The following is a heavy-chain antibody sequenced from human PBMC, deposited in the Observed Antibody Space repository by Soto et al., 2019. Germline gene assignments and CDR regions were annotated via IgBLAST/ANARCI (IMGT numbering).Heavy chain of an antibody. CDR3: ARDDGHRRVPGGY. V-gene: IGHV4-4*02. D-gene: IGHD1-1*01. CDR1: GGSISSSNW. CDR2: IYHSGST. Sequence: PSETLSLTFAVSGGSISSSNWWSWVRQPPGKGLEWIGEIYHSGSTNYNPSLKSRVTISVDKSKNQFSLKLSSVTAADTAVYYCARDDGHRRVPGGYWGQGTLVTVSS. J-gene: IGHJ4*02.